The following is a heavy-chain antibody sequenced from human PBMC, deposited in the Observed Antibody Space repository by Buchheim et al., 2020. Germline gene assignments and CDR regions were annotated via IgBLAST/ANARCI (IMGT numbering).Heavy chain of an antibody. CDR2: INPNSGGT. V-gene: IGHV1-2*06. D-gene: IGHD2-15*01. CDR3: ARGYCSGGSCYSVDY. Sequence: QVQLVQSGAEVKKPGASVKVSCKASGYTFTGYYMHWVRQAPGQGLEWMGRINPNSGGTNYAQKFQGRVTMTRDPSLSPAYMELSRLRSDDTAVYYCARGYCSGGSCYSVDYWGQGTL. CDR1: GYTFTGYY. J-gene: IGHJ4*02.